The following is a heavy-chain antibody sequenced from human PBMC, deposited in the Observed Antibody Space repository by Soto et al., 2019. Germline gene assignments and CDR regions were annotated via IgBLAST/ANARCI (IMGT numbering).Heavy chain of an antibody. CDR2: IIPIFGTA. CDR1: GGTFSSYA. Sequence: QVQLVQSGAEVKKPGSSVKVSCKASGGTFSSYAISWVRQAPGQGLEWMGAIIPIFGTANYAQKFQGRVTITADESTSTYYMELSSLRSEDTAGYYCARMAGRFGELFSFDPWGQGTLVTVSS. CDR3: ARMAGRFGELFSFDP. J-gene: IGHJ5*02. D-gene: IGHD3-10*01. V-gene: IGHV1-69*01.